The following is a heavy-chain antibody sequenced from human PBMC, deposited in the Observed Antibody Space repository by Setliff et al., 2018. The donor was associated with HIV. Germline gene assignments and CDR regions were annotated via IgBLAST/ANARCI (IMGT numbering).Heavy chain of an antibody. Sequence: GGSLRLSCTASGFTFGDYAMSWVRQAPGKGLEWVGFIRSKAYGGATDYAASVKGRFTISRDDSKSIAYLQMNSLKTEDTAVYYCTRESGRSWEHLYYFDYWGQGTLVTAPQ. CDR2: IRSKAYGGAT. J-gene: IGHJ4*02. CDR1: GFTFGDYA. D-gene: IGHD1-26*01. CDR3: TRESGRSWEHLYYFDY. V-gene: IGHV3-49*04.